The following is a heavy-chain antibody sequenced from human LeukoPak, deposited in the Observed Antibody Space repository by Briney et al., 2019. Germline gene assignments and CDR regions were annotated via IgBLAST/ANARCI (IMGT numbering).Heavy chain of an antibody. CDR2: IYTSGST. D-gene: IGHD3-16*01. Sequence: SQTLSLTCTVSGGSISSGSYYWSWIRQPAGKGLEWIGRIYTSGSTNYNPSPKSRVTISVDTSKNQFSLKLSSVTAADTAVYYCARALSWGYSSFDYWGQGTLVTVSS. CDR1: GGSISSGSYY. J-gene: IGHJ4*02. CDR3: ARALSWGYSSFDY. V-gene: IGHV4-61*02.